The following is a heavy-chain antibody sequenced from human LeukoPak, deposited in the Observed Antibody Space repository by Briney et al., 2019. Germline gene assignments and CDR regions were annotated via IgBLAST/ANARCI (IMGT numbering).Heavy chain of an antibody. Sequence: PSETLSLTCIVSDGSISSSSFYWGWIRQPPEKGLEWIGSMYTGSYTGTTYYNPSLESRVTVSVDTSKNLCSLKLTSVTAADTAVYYCVGEEYGTGSYYKSSDWGQGTLVTVSS. J-gene: IGHJ4*02. D-gene: IGHD3-10*01. V-gene: IGHV4-39*01. CDR1: DGSISSSSFY. CDR3: VGEEYGTGSYYKSSD. CDR2: MYTGSYTGTT.